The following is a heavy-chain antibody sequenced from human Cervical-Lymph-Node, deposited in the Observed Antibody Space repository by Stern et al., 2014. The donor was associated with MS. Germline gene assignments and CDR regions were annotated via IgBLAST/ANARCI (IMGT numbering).Heavy chain of an antibody. CDR2: QYYSGGS. CDR3: ARVMGFSLTSYFDN. V-gene: IGHV4-59*01. Sequence: VHLVESGPGLVKPSETLSLTCAVSGGSIRDYWTWIRQPPGKALEWIGYQYYSGGSSYNPSLKSRVTISVDTSKNQFSLTLSSVTAADTAVYYCARVMGFSLTSYFDNWGQGALVTVS. J-gene: IGHJ4*02. CDR1: GGSIRDY. D-gene: IGHD3-16*02.